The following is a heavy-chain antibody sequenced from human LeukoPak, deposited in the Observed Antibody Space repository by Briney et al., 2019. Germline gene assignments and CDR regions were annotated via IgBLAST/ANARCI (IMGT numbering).Heavy chain of an antibody. CDR1: GFTFRSYG. CDR3: AAVRGCGGDCYYIDY. Sequence: GRSLRLSCAASGFTFRSYGMHWVRQAPGKGLEWVAIIWYDGSNKYYADSVKGRITISRDNSKNTLYLQMNSLRAEDTAVYYCAAVRGCGGDCYYIDYWGQGTLVTVSS. CDR2: IWYDGSNK. J-gene: IGHJ4*02. D-gene: IGHD2-21*02. V-gene: IGHV3-33*01.